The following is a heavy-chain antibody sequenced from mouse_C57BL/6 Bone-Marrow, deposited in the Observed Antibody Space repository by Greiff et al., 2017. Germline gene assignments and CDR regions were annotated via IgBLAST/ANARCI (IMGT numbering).Heavy chain of an antibody. CDR1: GFNIKDYY. J-gene: IGHJ1*03. V-gene: IGHV14-2*01. D-gene: IGHD1-1*01. CDR2: IDPEDGET. Sequence: EVQLQQSGAELVKPGASVKLSCTASGFNIKDYYMHWVKQRTEQGLEWIGRIDPEDGETKYAPNFQGKATITADTSSNTAYLQLSSLTSEDTAAYYCARFDYYGSSRYFDVWGTGTTVTVSS. CDR3: ARFDYYGSSRYFDV.